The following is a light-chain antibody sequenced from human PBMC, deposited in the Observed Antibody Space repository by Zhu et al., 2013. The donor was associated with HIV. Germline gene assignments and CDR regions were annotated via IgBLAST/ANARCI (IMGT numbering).Light chain of an antibody. CDR1: QSVSKW. CDR3: QQYYSTPYT. V-gene: IGKV1-5*01. Sequence: EIQMTQTPSTLPASVGDRVTITCRASQSVSKWVAWYQQKPGKAPKLLICDASTLETGVPLRFRGSGSGTEFTLTISSLQAEDVAVYYCQQYYSTPYTFGQGTKLEIK. CDR2: DAS. J-gene: IGKJ2*01.